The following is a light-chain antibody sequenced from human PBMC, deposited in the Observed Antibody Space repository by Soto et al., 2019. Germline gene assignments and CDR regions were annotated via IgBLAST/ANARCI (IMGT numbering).Light chain of an antibody. J-gene: IGLJ2*01. CDR2: EVS. V-gene: IGLV2-14*03. Sequence: QSALTQPASVSGSPGESITISCSGTSNDVGRYNYVSWYQQHPGKVPKLLIYEVSQRPSGISNRLSGSKSGNTASLTISGLQAEDEADYFCSSYTSSSTLGFGGGTKLTVL. CDR3: SSYTSSSTLG. CDR1: SNDVGRYNY.